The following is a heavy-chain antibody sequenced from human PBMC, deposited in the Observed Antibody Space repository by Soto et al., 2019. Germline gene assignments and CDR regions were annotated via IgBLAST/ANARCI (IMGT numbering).Heavy chain of an antibody. Sequence: SVKVSCKASGGTFSSYAISWVRRAPGQGLEWMGGIIPIFGTANYAQKFQGRVTITADKSTSTAYMELSSLRSEDTAVYYCARWGSYDFWSGYYEEAGAFDIWGQGTMVTVS. V-gene: IGHV1-69*06. CDR3: ARWGSYDFWSGYYEEAGAFDI. J-gene: IGHJ3*02. CDR2: IIPIFGTA. D-gene: IGHD3-3*01. CDR1: GGTFSSYA.